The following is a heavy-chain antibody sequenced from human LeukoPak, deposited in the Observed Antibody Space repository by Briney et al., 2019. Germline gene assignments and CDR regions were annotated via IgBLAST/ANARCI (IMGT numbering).Heavy chain of an antibody. J-gene: IGHJ3*02. CDR3: AKVKGEVIGAFDI. D-gene: IGHD3-16*01. CDR2: ISYDGNNR. CDR1: RFTFSSYG. Sequence: GGSLRLSCAASRFTFSSYGMHWVRQAPGKGLEWVAVISYDGNNRYYADSVKGRFTIARYNSKNTLYLHMNSLRAEDTAVYYCAKVKGEVIGAFDIWGQGTMVTVSS. V-gene: IGHV3-30*18.